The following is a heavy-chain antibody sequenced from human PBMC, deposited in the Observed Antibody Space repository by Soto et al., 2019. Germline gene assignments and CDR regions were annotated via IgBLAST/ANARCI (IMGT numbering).Heavy chain of an antibody. D-gene: IGHD5-12*01. Sequence: SETLSLTCVISGDSVSSTSAGWNWIRQAPSRGHEWPGRTYYRSKWYSDYAVSVKSRIRIDPDTSKNQFSLQLNSVTPEDTAVYFCARASGYSGYNVYYMDVWGKGTTVTVSS. CDR2: TYYRSKWYS. V-gene: IGHV6-1*01. CDR1: GDSVSSTSAG. CDR3: ARASGYSGYNVYYMDV. J-gene: IGHJ6*03.